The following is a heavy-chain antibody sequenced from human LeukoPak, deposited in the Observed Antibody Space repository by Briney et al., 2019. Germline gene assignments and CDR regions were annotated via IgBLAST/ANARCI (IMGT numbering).Heavy chain of an antibody. D-gene: IGHD3-3*01. CDR1: GNYW. CDR3: ARDYDFWSGYYYYGMDV. Sequence: GGSLRLSCAASGNYWMHWVRQAPGKGLEWVSSISSSSSYIYYADSVKGRFTISRDNAKNSLYLQMNSLRAEDTAVYYCARDYDFWSGYYYYGMDVWGQGTTVTVSS. V-gene: IGHV3-21*01. J-gene: IGHJ6*02. CDR2: ISSSSSYI.